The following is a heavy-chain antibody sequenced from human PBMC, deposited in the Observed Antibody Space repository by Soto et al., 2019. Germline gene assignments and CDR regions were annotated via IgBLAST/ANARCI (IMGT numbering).Heavy chain of an antibody. CDR3: ARIDYPINCSYYNGMDV. V-gene: IGHV1-18*01. J-gene: IGHJ6*01. CDR2: ISAYNGNT. CDR1: GYTFTSYG. D-gene: IGHD2-21*02. Sequence: ASVKVSCKASGYTFTSYGISWVRQAPGQGLEWMGWISAYNGNTNYAQKLQGRVTMTTDTSTGTAYLELRSLRSGDSAVYYSARIDYPINCSYYNGMDVWGKVTTVTV.